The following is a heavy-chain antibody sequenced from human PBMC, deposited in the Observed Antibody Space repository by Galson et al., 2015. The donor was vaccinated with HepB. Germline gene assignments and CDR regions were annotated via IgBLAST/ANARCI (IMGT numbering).Heavy chain of an antibody. CDR2: IGTAGDP. CDR3: ARPYNKIVVVEAAPLRDWFDP. Sequence: SLRLSCAASGFTFSSYDMHWVRQATGKGLEWVSAIGTAGDPYYPGSVKGRFTISRENAKNSLYLQMNSLRAGDTTVYYCARPYNKIVVVEAAPLRDWFDPWGQGTLVTVSS. CDR1: GFTFSSYD. J-gene: IGHJ5*02. V-gene: IGHV3-13*05. D-gene: IGHD2-15*01.